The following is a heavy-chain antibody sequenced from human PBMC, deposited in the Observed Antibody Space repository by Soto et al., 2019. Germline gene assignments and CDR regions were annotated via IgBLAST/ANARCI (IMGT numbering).Heavy chain of an antibody. CDR1: GFTFSSHA. CDR3: AKNPRSGSYYEVVYFDY. CDR2: ISGSGGST. D-gene: IGHD1-26*01. J-gene: IGHJ4*02. V-gene: IGHV3-23*01. Sequence: EVQLLESGGGLVQPGGSLRLSCAASGFTFSSHAMSWVRQAPGKGLEWVSAISGSGGSTYYADSVKGRFTISRDNSKNTLYLQMNSLRAEDTAVYYCAKNPRSGSYYEVVYFDYWGQGTLVTVSS.